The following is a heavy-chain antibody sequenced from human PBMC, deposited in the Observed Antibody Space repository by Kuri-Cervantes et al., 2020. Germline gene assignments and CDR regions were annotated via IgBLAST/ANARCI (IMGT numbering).Heavy chain of an antibody. Sequence: SVKVSCKASGGTFSTYTIFWVRQAPGQGLEWMGGIVPIFGTTNYAQKFQGRVTMTTDTSTSTAYMELRSLRSDDTAVYYCARVCGRNCRHFDYWGQGTLVTVSS. D-gene: IGHD1-14*01. CDR2: IVPIFGTT. CDR3: ARVCGRNCRHFDY. CDR1: GGTFSTYT. J-gene: IGHJ4*02. V-gene: IGHV1-69*05.